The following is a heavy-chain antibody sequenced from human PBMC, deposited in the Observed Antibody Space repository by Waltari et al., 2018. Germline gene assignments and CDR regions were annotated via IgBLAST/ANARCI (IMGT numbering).Heavy chain of an antibody. CDR3: ARGTAYCHGDCGNNWFGP. CDR1: GDSISNYY. CDR2: LSSSGDT. J-gene: IGHJ5*02. D-gene: IGHD2-21*01. V-gene: IGHV4-4*07. Sequence: QVQLQESGPGLVKPSETLSLTCTASGDSISNYYWSWIRQSAEKGLEWIGRLSSSGDTYYNPSLKSRVTMSLDTSKNQFSVQLRSVTAADTAVYYCARGTAYCHGDCGNNWFGPWGQGTLVTVSS.